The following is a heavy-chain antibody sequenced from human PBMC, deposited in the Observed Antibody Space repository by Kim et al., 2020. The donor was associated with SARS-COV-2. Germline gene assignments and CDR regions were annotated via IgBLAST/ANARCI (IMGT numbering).Heavy chain of an antibody. CDR1: GGSFSGYY. D-gene: IGHD3-3*01. CDR2: INHSGST. J-gene: IGHJ5*02. Sequence: SETLSLTCAVYGGSFSGYYWSWIRQPPGKGLEWIGEINHSGSTNYNPSLKSRVTISVDTSKNQFSLKLSSVTAADTAVYYCARGWVITIFGVVIRPNYNWFDPWGQGTLVTVSS. V-gene: IGHV4-34*01. CDR3: ARGWVITIFGVVIRPNYNWFDP.